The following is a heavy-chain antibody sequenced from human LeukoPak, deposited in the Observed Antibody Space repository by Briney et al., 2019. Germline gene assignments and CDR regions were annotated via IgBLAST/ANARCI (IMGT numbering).Heavy chain of an antibody. Sequence: PGRSLRLSCAASGFTFSSYGMHWVRQAPGKGLEWVAVISYDGSNKYYADSVKGRFTISRDNSKNTLYLQMNSLRAEDTAVYYCATGAVTAWGMFDYWGQGNLVTVSS. CDR1: GFTFSSYG. D-gene: IGHD2-21*02. CDR3: ATGAVTAWGMFDY. V-gene: IGHV3-30*03. CDR2: ISYDGSNK. J-gene: IGHJ4*01.